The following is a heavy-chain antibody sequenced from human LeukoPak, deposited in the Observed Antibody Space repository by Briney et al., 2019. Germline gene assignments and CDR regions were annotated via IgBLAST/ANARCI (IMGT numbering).Heavy chain of an antibody. Sequence: GESLKISCKGSGYSFTSYWIGWVRQMPGKGLEWMGIIYPGDSDTRYSPSFQGQVTISADKSISTAYLQWSSLKASDTAMYFCARLWLSNQRSYYYMDVWGKGTTVTVSS. CDR1: GYSFTSYW. J-gene: IGHJ6*03. CDR3: ARLWLSNQRSYYYMDV. V-gene: IGHV5-51*01. D-gene: IGHD4-11*01. CDR2: IYPGDSDT.